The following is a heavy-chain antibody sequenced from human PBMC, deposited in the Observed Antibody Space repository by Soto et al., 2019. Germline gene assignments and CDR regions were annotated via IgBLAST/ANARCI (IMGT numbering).Heavy chain of an antibody. Sequence: SETLSLTCAVYGGSFSGYYWSWIRQPPGKGLEWIGEINHSGSTNYNPSLKSRVTISVDTSKNQFSLKLSSVTAADTAVYYCARTLGVNTFYFDYWGQGTLVTVSS. J-gene: IGHJ4*02. CDR1: GGSFSGYY. V-gene: IGHV4-34*01. D-gene: IGHD3-16*01. CDR3: ARTLGVNTFYFDY. CDR2: INHSGST.